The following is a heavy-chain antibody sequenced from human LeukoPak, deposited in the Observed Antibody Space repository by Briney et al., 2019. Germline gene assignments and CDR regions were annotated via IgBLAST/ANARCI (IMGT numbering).Heavy chain of an antibody. Sequence: GSLRLSCAASRFTFSSYWMSWVRQVPGKGLEWVSYISSSSSTIYYADSVKGRFTISRDNAKNSLYLQMNSLRAEDTAVYYCLSSGYYSSARFFQHWGQGTLVTVSS. V-gene: IGHV3-48*01. D-gene: IGHD3-22*01. CDR3: LSSGYYSSARFFQH. J-gene: IGHJ1*01. CDR1: RFTFSSYW. CDR2: ISSSSSTI.